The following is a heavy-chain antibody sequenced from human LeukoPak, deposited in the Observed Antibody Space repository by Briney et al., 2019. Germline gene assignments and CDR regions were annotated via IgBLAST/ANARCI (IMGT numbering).Heavy chain of an antibody. V-gene: IGHV1-2*02. CDR1: GYTFTGYY. Sequence: ASVKVSCKASGYTFTGYYMHWVRQAPGQGIEWMGWINPNSGGTNYAQKFQGRVSMTRDTSISTAHMELSRLRSDDTAVYYCARGSIAARRWDYWGQGTLVTVSS. CDR2: INPNSGGT. J-gene: IGHJ4*02. CDR3: ARGSIAARRWDY. D-gene: IGHD6-6*01.